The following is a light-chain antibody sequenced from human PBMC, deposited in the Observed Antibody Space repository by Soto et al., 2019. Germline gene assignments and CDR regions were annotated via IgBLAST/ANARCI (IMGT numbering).Light chain of an antibody. CDR2: DAS. J-gene: IGKJ5*01. CDR3: QQYNNWLIT. CDR1: QSVSSY. V-gene: IGKV3-11*01. Sequence: IVLTQSPVTVSLSPGERATLSCRASQSVSSYLAWYQQKPGQAPRLLIYDASNRATGIPARFSGSGSGTDFTLTISSLQSEDFAVYYCQQYNNWLITFGQGTRLEIK.